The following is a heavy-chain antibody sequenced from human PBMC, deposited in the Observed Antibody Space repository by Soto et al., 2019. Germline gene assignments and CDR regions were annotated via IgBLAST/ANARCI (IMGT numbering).Heavy chain of an antibody. CDR2: VYHSGST. Sequence: PSETLSLTCAVSGGSISSSNWWSWVRQPPGKGLEWIGEVYHSGSTNYNPSLKSRVTISVDKSKNQFSLKLSSVTAADTAVYYCARYSSGWSRYYFDYWGQGTLVTVSS. J-gene: IGHJ4*02. CDR3: ARYSSGWSRYYFDY. V-gene: IGHV4-4*02. D-gene: IGHD6-19*01. CDR1: GGSISSSNW.